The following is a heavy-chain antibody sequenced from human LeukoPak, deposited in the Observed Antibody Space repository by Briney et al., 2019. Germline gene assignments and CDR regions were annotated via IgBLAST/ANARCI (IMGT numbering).Heavy chain of an antibody. Sequence: SETLSLTCTVSGYSISTGYYWGWIRQPPGKGLEWIGSMYHSGSTNYNPSLKSRVTIAVDKSKNQFSLKLSSVTAADTAVYYCASTRAPLRRKYYFDYWGQGTLVTVSS. CDR3: ASTRAPLRRKYYFDY. CDR2: MYHSGST. J-gene: IGHJ4*02. V-gene: IGHV4-38-2*02. D-gene: IGHD5/OR15-5a*01. CDR1: GYSISTGYY.